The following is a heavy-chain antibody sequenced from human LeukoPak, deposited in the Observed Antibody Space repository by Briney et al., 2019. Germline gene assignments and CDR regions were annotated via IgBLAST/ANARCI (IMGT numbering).Heavy chain of an antibody. V-gene: IGHV3-7*01. CDR3: ASSGGSSRGYFDY. D-gene: IGHD2-15*01. J-gene: IGHJ4*02. CDR2: IKQDGSEK. Sequence: PGGSLRLSCAASGFTFTNSWMSWVRQAPGKRLQWVGNIKQDGSEKYYVDSVKGRFTISRDNAKSSLYLQMNSLRAEDRAVYYCASSGGSSRGYFDYWGQGTLVTVSS. CDR1: GFTFTNSW.